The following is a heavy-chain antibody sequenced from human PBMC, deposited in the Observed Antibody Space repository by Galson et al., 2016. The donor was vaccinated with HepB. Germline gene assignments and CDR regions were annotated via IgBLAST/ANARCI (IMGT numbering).Heavy chain of an antibody. CDR2: ISGYSGTT. V-gene: IGHV1-18*04. CDR3: ARVRHKYYFYYMDV. CDR1: GYSFSSYG. D-gene: IGHD3-16*01. J-gene: IGHJ6*03. Sequence: SVKVSCKASGYSFSSYGITWVRPAPGQGLEWMGSISGYSGTTDYAQELQGRVSMTRDTSTSTAYMELRSLTSDDTAVYYCARVRHKYYFYYMDVWGKGTTVTVSS.